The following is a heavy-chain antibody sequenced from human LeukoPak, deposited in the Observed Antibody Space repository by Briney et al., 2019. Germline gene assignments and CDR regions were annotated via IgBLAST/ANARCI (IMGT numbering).Heavy chain of an antibody. Sequence: TAGGSLRLSCAASGFTFSDYYMSWIRQAPGKGLEWVSYISSSGSTIYYADSVKGRFTISRDNAKNSLYLQMNSPRAEDTAVYYCARLPELPGFGDYWGPGTLVSVSS. V-gene: IGHV3-11*04. J-gene: IGHJ4*02. CDR2: ISSSGSTI. D-gene: IGHD3-10*01. CDR3: ARLPELPGFGDY. CDR1: GFTFSDYY.